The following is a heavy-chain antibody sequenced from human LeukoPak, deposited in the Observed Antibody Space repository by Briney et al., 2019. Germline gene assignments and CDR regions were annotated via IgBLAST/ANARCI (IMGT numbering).Heavy chain of an antibody. CDR1: GFTFSSYA. Sequence: GGSLRLSCAASGFTFSSYAMSWVRQAPGKGLEWVSAIGGSGGSTYYADSVKGRFTISRDNSKNTLYLQMNSLRAEDTAVYYCAKHSSGWYFYFDYWGQGTLVTVSS. CDR3: AKHSSGWYFYFDY. V-gene: IGHV3-23*01. J-gene: IGHJ4*02. D-gene: IGHD6-19*01. CDR2: IGGSGGST.